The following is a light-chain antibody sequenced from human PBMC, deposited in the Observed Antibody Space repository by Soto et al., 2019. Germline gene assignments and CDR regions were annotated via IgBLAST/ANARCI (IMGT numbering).Light chain of an antibody. CDR3: QQSHNYMYT. CDR2: EAS. CDR1: QRIRQN. J-gene: IGKJ2*01. Sequence: ELVLSQSPATLSVSPGERATLSCRASQRIRQNLAWYQQKPGQAPTLLIYEASTRATGVPARFSGSGSGTEFTLTISSLQSEDFAIYYCQQSHNYMYTFGQGTKLEIK. V-gene: IGKV3-15*01.